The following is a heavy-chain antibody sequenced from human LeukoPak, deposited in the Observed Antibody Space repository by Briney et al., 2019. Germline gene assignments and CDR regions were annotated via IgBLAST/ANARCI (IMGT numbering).Heavy chain of an antibody. J-gene: IGHJ4*02. CDR2: INPNSGGT. D-gene: IGHD4-17*01. CDR1: GYTFTDYY. CDR3: ARVDTTVTKLDY. Sequence: ASVKISCKASGYTFTDYYMHWVRQAPGQGLEWMGWINPNSGGTNYAQKFQGRVTMTRDTSISTAYMELSRLRSDDTAVYYCARVDTTVTKLDYWGQGTLVTVSS. V-gene: IGHV1-2*02.